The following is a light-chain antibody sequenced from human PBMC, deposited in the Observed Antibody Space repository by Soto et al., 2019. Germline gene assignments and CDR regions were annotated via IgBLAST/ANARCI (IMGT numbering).Light chain of an antibody. J-gene: IGKJ1*01. CDR1: QSVSSY. V-gene: IGKV3-20*01. CDR3: QQYGSTPRT. CDR2: DAS. Sequence: EIVMTQSPGTLSLSLGERATLSCRASQSVSSYLAWYQQKPGQAPRLLIYDASRRATGIPDRFSGSGSGTDFTLTISRLEPEDFAVYYCQQYGSTPRTFGQGTKVDI.